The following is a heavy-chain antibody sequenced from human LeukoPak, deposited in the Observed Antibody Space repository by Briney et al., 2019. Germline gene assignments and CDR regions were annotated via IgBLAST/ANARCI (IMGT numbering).Heavy chain of an antibody. CDR3: ARLKPPTTKIDY. CDR1: GFTFSDYA. CDR2: ISSSSSYI. D-gene: IGHD1-14*01. Sequence: GGSLRLSCAASGFTFSDYAMSWVRQAPGKGLEWVSSISSSSSYIYYADSVKGRFTISRDNAKNSLYLQMNSLRAEDTAVYYCARLKPPTTKIDYWGQGTLVTVSS. V-gene: IGHV3-21*01. J-gene: IGHJ4*02.